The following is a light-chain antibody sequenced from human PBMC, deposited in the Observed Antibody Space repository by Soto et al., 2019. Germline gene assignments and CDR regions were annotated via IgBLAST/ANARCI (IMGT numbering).Light chain of an antibody. CDR3: QQCGGTSWT. V-gene: IGKV3-20*01. CDR1: QRVNHKY. J-gene: IGKJ1*01. CDR2: AES. Sequence: EIVLTQSPGTLSLSPGETATLSCRASQRVNHKYLAWYQQKPGQAPRLLIYAESYRATGIPDRFTGSGSGTDFTLTISRLEPEDFAVYFCQQCGGTSWTFGQGTTLE.